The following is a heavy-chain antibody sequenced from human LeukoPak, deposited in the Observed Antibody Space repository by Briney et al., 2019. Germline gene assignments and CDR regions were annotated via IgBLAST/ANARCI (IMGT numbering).Heavy chain of an antibody. Sequence: GGSLRLSCAASGFTFSSYAMRWVRQAPGKGLEWVSAISGSGGSTYYADSVKGRFTISRDNSKNTLYLQMNSLRAEDTAVYYCAKETPHYYDSSATRIHWGQGTLVTVSS. CDR2: ISGSGGST. V-gene: IGHV3-23*01. D-gene: IGHD3-22*01. CDR3: AKETPHYYDSSATRIH. CDR1: GFTFSSYA. J-gene: IGHJ4*02.